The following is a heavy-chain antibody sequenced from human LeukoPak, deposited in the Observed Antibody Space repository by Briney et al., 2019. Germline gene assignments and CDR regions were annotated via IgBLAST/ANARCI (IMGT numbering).Heavy chain of an antibody. J-gene: IGHJ4*02. Sequence: GGSLRLSCAAPGFTFSSYAMSWVRQAPGKGLEWVSAISGSGGSTYYADSVKGRFTISRDNSKNTLYLQMNSLRAEDTAVYYCAKEANLRYDYGSGRLPQPLDYWGQGTLVTVSS. D-gene: IGHD3-10*01. V-gene: IGHV3-23*01. CDR3: AKEANLRYDYGSGRLPQPLDY. CDR1: GFTFSSYA. CDR2: ISGSGGST.